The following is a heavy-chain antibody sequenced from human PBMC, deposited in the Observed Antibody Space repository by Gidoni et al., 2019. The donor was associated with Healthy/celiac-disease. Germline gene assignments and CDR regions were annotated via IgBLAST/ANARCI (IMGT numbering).Heavy chain of an antibody. CDR1: GGSISSSSYY. D-gene: IGHD2-21*02. CDR2: IYYSGRT. Sequence: QLQLQESGPGLVKPSETLSLTCTVSGGSISSSSYYWGWIRQPPGKGLEWIGSIYYSGRTYYNPSLKSRVTISVDTSKTQFSLKLSSVTAADTAVYYCASWGGGGDYGALDYWGQGTLVTVSS. CDR3: ASWGGGGDYGALDY. V-gene: IGHV4-39*01. J-gene: IGHJ4*02.